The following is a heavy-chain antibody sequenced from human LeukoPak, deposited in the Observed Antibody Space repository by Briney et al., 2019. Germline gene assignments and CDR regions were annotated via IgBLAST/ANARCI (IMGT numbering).Heavy chain of an antibody. V-gene: IGHV4-4*07. CDR1: GGSISSYY. J-gene: IGHJ4*02. D-gene: IGHD5-24*01. CDR2: IYTSGST. CDR3: ACSKARDGYNYVAFDY. Sequence: PSETLSLTCTVSGGSISSYYWSWIRQPAGKGLEWIGRIYTSGSTNYNPSLKSRVTISVDTSKNQFSLKLSSVTAADTAVYYCACSKARDGYNYVAFDYWGQGTLVTVSS.